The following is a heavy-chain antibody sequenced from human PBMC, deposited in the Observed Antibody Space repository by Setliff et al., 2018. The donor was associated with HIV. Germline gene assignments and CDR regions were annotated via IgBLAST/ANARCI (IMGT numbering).Heavy chain of an antibody. CDR1: GGSISSSNW. J-gene: IGHJ4*02. Sequence: SETLSLTCTVSGGSISSSNWWSWVRQPPGKGLEWIGEIYHGGGTNYNPSLKSRVTISVDTSKNQFSLRLSSVTAADTAVYYCARLHGDFYFDLWGQGTLVTVSS. V-gene: IGHV4-4*02. D-gene: IGHD4-17*01. CDR2: IYHGGGT. CDR3: ARLHGDFYFDL.